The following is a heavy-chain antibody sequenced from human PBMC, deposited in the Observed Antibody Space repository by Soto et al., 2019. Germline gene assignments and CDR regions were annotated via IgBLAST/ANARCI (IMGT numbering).Heavy chain of an antibody. V-gene: IGHV3-74*01. Sequence: HPGGSLRLSCAAAGFTFSSYWMHWVRQAPGKGLVWVSRINSDGSSTSYADSVKGRFTISRDNAKNTLYLQMNSLRAEDTAVYYCARWAPYYDFWCGSKSDAFDLWGEGTLVP. CDR1: GFTFSSYW. D-gene: IGHD3-3*01. CDR2: INSDGSST. CDR3: ARWAPYYDFWCGSKSDAFDL. J-gene: IGHJ3*01.